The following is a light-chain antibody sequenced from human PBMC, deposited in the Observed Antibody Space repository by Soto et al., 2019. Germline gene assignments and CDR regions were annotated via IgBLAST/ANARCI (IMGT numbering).Light chain of an antibody. J-gene: IGKJ4*01. CDR3: QQRSNWPLT. Sequence: EIVLTQSPDTLSLCPGERATLSCRASQSIRSERLAWYQQKPGQAPRLVIFDASNRASGMPERFSGSGSGTDFTLTISSLEPEDFGVYYCQQRSNWPLTFGGGTKVDI. V-gene: IGKV3-11*01. CDR2: DAS. CDR1: QSIRSER.